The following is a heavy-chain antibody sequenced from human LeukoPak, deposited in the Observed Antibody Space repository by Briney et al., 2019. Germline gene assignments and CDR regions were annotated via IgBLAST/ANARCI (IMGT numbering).Heavy chain of an antibody. CDR1: GASISSGRNY. Sequence: SETLSLTCSVSGASISSGRNYWGCIRQSPGKGLECIGSVYYSGNSYYNPSLKSRVSISVDTSKHHISLEVPSLTAADAALYFCARHLSDSAIMHYFDSWGQGTLVTVSS. CDR2: VYYSGNS. CDR3: ARHLSDSAIMHYFDS. J-gene: IGHJ4*02. V-gene: IGHV4-39*01. D-gene: IGHD3-16*01.